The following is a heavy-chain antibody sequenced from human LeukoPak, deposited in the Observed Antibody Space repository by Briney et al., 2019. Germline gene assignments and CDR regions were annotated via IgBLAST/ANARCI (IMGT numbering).Heavy chain of an antibody. Sequence: GGSLRLSCTVSGFTVSSNSMSWVRQAPGKGLEWVSFIFSSTHYSDSVKGRFTISRDNSKNTLYLQMNSLRAEDTAVYYCARDRIAARRFRGAISWFDPWGQGTLVTVSS. CDR3: ARDRIAARRFRGAISWFDP. CDR1: GFTVSSNS. CDR2: IFSST. J-gene: IGHJ5*02. V-gene: IGHV3-53*01. D-gene: IGHD6-6*01.